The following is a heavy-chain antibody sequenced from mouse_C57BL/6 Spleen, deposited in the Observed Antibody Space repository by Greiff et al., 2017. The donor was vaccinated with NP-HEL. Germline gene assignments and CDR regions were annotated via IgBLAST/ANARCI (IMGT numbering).Heavy chain of an antibody. J-gene: IGHJ1*03. V-gene: IGHV1-82*01. Sequence: VKLQESGPELVKPGASVKISCKASGYAFSSSWMNWVKQRPGKGLEWIGRIYPGDGDTNYNGKFKGKATLTADKSSSTAYMQLSSLTSEDSAVYFGARGGTTVVGEYFDVWGTGTTVTVSS. CDR3: ARGGTTVVGEYFDV. CDR1: GYAFSSSW. CDR2: IYPGDGDT. D-gene: IGHD1-1*01.